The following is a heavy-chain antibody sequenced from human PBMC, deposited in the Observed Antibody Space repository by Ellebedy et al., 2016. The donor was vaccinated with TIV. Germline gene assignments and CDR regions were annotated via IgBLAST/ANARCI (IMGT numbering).Heavy chain of an antibody. J-gene: IGHJ4*01. Sequence: GESLKISCATSGFTFSNYDMHWVRQAPGKGLEWVANIKQDGSETYYVDSVKGRFSISRDNAKKSLYLQMNSLRDEDTALYYCARDQWLGRAYYFDYWGQGTLVTVSS. CDR3: ARDQWLGRAYYFDY. D-gene: IGHD6-19*01. CDR2: IKQDGSET. CDR1: GFTFSNYD. V-gene: IGHV3-7*01.